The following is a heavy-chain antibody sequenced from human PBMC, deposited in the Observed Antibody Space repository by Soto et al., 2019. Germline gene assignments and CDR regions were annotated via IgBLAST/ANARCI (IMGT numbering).Heavy chain of an antibody. J-gene: IGHJ4*02. CDR3: VKEXGYSYGGD. Sequence: EVQLLESGGGLVQPGGSLRLSCAASXXXXXXYDMXWVRQPPGKGLEWVSAITGSGRRTYYADSVKGRFTISRDNSRNTIYLQMNSXXXXXXXXXXXVKEXGYSYGGDWGQGTRVTVSS. CDR1: XXXXXXYD. V-gene: IGHV3-23*01. D-gene: IGHD5-18*01. CDR2: ITGSGRRT.